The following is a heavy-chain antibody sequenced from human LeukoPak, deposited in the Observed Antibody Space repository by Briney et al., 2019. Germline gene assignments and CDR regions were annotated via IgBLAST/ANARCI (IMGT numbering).Heavy chain of an antibody. D-gene: IGHD3-10*01. Sequence: GSLRLSCAASGFTFSSYGMHWVRQAPGKGLEWVAVISHDGSNKYYADSVKGRFTISRDNSKNTLYLQMNSLRAEDTAVYYCANENYYGSGSYPDYWGQGTLVTVSS. CDR3: ANENYYGSGSYPDY. J-gene: IGHJ4*02. CDR2: ISHDGSNK. V-gene: IGHV3-30*18. CDR1: GFTFSSYG.